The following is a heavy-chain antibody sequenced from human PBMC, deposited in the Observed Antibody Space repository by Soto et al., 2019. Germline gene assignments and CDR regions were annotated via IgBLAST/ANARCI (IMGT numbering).Heavy chain of an antibody. CDR1: VFTFSDYA. Sequence: GGSLRLSCTTSVFTFSDYALTWFRQAPGKGLEWVGFIRSKVYGGTTEYAASVKGRFSLSRDDSRSIAYLQMNSLKTEDTAVYYCTRVHTTGPVIPDYWGQGTLVTVSS. CDR3: TRVHTTGPVIPDY. CDR2: IRSKVYGGTT. D-gene: IGHD3-9*01. J-gene: IGHJ4*02. V-gene: IGHV3-49*03.